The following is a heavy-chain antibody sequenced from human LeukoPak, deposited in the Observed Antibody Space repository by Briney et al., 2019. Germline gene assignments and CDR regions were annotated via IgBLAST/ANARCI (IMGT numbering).Heavy chain of an antibody. J-gene: IGHJ4*02. Sequence: GASVKVSCKASGYTFTSYAMNWVRQAPGQGLEWMGWINTNTGNPTYAQGFTGRFVFSLDTSVSTAYLQISSLKAEDTAVYYCARDLSEVAATRGGFDYWGQGTLVTISS. D-gene: IGHD2-15*01. CDR2: INTNTGNP. CDR3: ARDLSEVAATRGGFDY. V-gene: IGHV7-4-1*02. CDR1: GYTFTSYA.